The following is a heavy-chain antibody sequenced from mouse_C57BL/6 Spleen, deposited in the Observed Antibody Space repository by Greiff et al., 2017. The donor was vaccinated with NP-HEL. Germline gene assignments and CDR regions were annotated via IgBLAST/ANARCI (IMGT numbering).Heavy chain of an antibody. D-gene: IGHD2-1*01. Sequence: VKLQESGAELVRPGTSVKVSCKASGYAFTNYLIAWVKQRPGQGLEWIGVINPGSGGTNYNEKFKGKATLTADKSSSTAYMQLSSLTSEDSAVYFGARSGIYYGNYEGYAMDYWGQGTSVTVSS. CDR1: GYAFTNYL. CDR3: ARSGIYYGNYEGYAMDY. V-gene: IGHV1-54*01. J-gene: IGHJ4*01. CDR2: INPGSGGT.